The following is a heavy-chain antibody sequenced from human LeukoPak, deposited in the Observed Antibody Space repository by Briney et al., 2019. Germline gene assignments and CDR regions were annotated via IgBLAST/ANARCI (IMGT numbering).Heavy chain of an antibody. Sequence: ASVKVSCKASGYTFTGYYMHWVRQAPGQGLEWMGWINPNSGGTNYAQKFQGRVTMTRDTSINTAYMGLSRLRSDDTAVYYCARDLSAAGGDNWFDPWGQGTLVTVSS. CDR2: INPNSGGT. CDR1: GYTFTGYY. CDR3: ARDLSAAGGDNWFDP. D-gene: IGHD6-13*01. V-gene: IGHV1-2*02. J-gene: IGHJ5*02.